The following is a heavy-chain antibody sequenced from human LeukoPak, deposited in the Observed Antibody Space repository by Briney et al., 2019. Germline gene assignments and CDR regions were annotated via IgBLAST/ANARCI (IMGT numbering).Heavy chain of an antibody. V-gene: IGHV3-30*18. CDR3: AKDRQKIAAAGTGPLDY. CDR1: GFTFSSYG. Sequence: PGGSLILPCAASGFTFSSYGMHWVRQAPGKGLEWVAVISYDGSNKYYADSVKGRFTISRDNSKNTLYLQMNSLRAEDTAVYYCAKDRQKIAAAGTGPLDYWGQGTLVTVSS. CDR2: ISYDGSNK. D-gene: IGHD6-13*01. J-gene: IGHJ4*02.